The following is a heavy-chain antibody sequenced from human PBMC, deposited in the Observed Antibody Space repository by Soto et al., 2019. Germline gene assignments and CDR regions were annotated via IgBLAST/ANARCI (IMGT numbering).Heavy chain of an antibody. CDR1: GFTFSTYA. CDR2: ISASGGST. CDR3: AKDRPHWVVRSNWFDP. J-gene: IGHJ5*02. Sequence: GGSLRLSCAASGFTFSTYAMTWVRQAPGKGLEWVSAISASGGSTYYADNVKGRFTISRDNSKNTLYLQMKSLRAEDTAVYYCAKDRPHWVVRSNWFDPWGQGTLVTVSS. D-gene: IGHD3-10*01. V-gene: IGHV3-23*01.